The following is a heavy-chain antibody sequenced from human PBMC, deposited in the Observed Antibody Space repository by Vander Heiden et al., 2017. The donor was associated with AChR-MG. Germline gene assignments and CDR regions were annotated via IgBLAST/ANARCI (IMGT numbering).Heavy chain of an antibody. CDR1: GGTFSSYA. V-gene: IGHV1-69*04. D-gene: IGHD2-2*01. CDR3: ARGLGVPAANGMDV. CDR2: IIPILGIA. Sequence: QVQLVQSGAEVKKPGSSVKVSCKASGGTFSSYAISWVRQAPGQGLEWMGRIIPILGIANYAQKFQGRVTITADKSTSTAYMELSSLRSEDTAVYYCARGLGVPAANGMDVWGQGTTVTVSS. J-gene: IGHJ6*02.